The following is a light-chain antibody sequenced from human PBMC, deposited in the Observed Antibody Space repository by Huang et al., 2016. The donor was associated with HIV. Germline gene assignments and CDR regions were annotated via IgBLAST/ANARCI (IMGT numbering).Light chain of an antibody. J-gene: IGKJ1*01. CDR3: LQDNSYPWT. V-gene: IGKV1-6*01. CDR1: QDIRNE. Sequence: AIQMTQSPSSLSASVGDRITITCRASQDIRNELGWYQQKPGKAPKLLIYAASNLQSGVPSRFSGSGSGTDFTLTINSLQAEDVATYYCLQDNSYPWTFGQGTKVEI. CDR2: AAS.